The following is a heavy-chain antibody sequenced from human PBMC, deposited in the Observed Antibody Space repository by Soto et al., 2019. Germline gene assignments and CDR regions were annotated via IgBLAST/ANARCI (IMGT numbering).Heavy chain of an antibody. D-gene: IGHD6-6*01. CDR3: ARENSITAQVPLDL. CDR2: IIPFFGTK. J-gene: IGHJ5*02. Sequence: VASVKVSCKASGGTFNSLAISWVRQAPGQGLEWMGGIIPFFGTKNYAPNFQGRVTFTADESTSTAYMELSSLRSEDTAVYYCARENSITAQVPLDLWGPGTLVTVSS. CDR1: GGTFNSLA. V-gene: IGHV1-69*13.